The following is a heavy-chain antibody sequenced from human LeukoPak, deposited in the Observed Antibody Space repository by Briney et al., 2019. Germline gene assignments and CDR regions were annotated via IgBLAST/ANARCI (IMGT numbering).Heavy chain of an antibody. J-gene: IGHJ4*02. CDR2: INGDGSST. Sequence: QSGGSLRLSCAASGFTFSSDWMHWVRQSPGKGLVWVSRINGDGSSTSCADSVKGRFTISRDNAKNTLYLQMNSLRAEDTAVYYCARGLTGYYGYFEYWGQGILVTVSS. V-gene: IGHV3-74*01. CDR1: GFTFSSDW. CDR3: ARGLTGYYGYFEY. D-gene: IGHD3-9*01.